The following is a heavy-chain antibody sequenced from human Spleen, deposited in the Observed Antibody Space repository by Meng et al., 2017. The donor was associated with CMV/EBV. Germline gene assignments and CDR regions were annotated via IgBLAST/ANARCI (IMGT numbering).Heavy chain of an antibody. V-gene: IGHV3-74*01. CDR3: ARGAGSPPDY. D-gene: IGHD6-19*01. J-gene: IGHJ4*02. Sequence: GGSLRLSCAASGFTFSGSWMHWVRQAPGRGLVWVSRINSVGSNTKYADSVKGRFTVSRDNAKNSLYLQMNSLRAEDTALYYCARGAGSPPDYWGQGTLVTVSS. CDR2: INSVGSNT. CDR1: GFTFSGSW.